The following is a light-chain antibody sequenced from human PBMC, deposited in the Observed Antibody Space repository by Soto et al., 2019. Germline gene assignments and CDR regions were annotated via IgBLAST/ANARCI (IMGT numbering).Light chain of an antibody. Sequence: QSVLTQPRSVSGSPGQSVTISCTGTSIDVGGYNYVSWYQQHPGKSPTLMIYDVSKRPSGVPDRFSGSKSGNTASLTISGLQAEDEADYYCCSFSGRPYVFGTGTKVTVL. V-gene: IGLV2-11*01. CDR1: SIDVGGYNY. CDR3: CSFSGRPYV. J-gene: IGLJ1*01. CDR2: DVS.